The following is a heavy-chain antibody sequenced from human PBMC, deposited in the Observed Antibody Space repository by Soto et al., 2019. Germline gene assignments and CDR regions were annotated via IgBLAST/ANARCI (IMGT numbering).Heavy chain of an antibody. CDR1: GDSVSSNSAA. V-gene: IGHV6-1*01. D-gene: IGHD3-3*01. Sequence: SQTLSLTCAISGDSVSSNSAAWNWIRQSPSRGLEWLGRTYYRSKWYNDYAVSVKSRITINPDTSKNQFSLQLNFVTPEDTAVYYCARDQGITIFGVVIILSMDVWGQGTTVTVSS. J-gene: IGHJ6*02. CDR2: TYYRSKWYN. CDR3: ARDQGITIFGVVIILSMDV.